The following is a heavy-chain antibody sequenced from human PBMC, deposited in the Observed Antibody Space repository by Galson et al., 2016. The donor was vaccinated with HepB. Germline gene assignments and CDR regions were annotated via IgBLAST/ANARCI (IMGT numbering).Heavy chain of an antibody. D-gene: IGHD6-13*01. CDR3: ARGRYSTTWYFDY. V-gene: IGHV1-69*13. J-gene: IGHJ4*02. CDR1: GGTFNKYA. CDR2: ITNFGTA. Sequence: SVKVSCKASGGTFNKYAISWVRQAPGQGLEWMGGITNFGTANYAQRFQGRVTITADEYTNTVYMELISLRSEDTAVYYCARGRYSTTWYFDYWGQGTLVTVSS.